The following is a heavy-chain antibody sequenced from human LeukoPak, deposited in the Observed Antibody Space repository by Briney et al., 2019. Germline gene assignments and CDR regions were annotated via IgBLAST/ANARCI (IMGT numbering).Heavy chain of an antibody. CDR2: MFYSGST. Sequence: KPSETLSLTCTVSGDSISSSNYYWGWIRQPPGKGPEWIGTMFYSGSTYYNPSLKSRVTISVDTSKNQFSLKLSSVTAADTAVYYCAGDRTMIVGLIGHWGQGTLVTVSS. CDR3: AGDRTMIVGLIGH. CDR1: GDSISSSNYY. D-gene: IGHD3-22*01. V-gene: IGHV4-39*07. J-gene: IGHJ5*02.